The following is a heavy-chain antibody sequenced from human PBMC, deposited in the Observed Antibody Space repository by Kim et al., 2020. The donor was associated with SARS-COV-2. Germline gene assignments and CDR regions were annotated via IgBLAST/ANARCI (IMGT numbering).Heavy chain of an antibody. V-gene: IGHV3-66*01. CDR1: GFTVSSNY. CDR3: ATNLAASGVV. CDR2: IYSGDKT. J-gene: IGHJ4*02. Sequence: GGSLRLSCAASGFTVSSNYMSWLRQAPGKGLEWLSVIYSGDKTYYVESVKGRLTISRDNSKNTLYLQMSSLRVEDTAVYYCATNLAASGVVWCPGTLVTV. D-gene: IGHD6-13*01.